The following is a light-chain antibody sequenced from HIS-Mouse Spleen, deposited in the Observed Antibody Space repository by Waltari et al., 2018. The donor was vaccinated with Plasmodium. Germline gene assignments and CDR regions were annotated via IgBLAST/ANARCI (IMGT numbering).Light chain of an antibody. V-gene: IGLV2-23*01. CDR1: SSDVGSYNL. CDR3: CSYAGSRMV. J-gene: IGLJ2*01. CDR2: EGS. Sequence: QSALTQPPSVSGSPGQSITISCTGTSSDVGSYNLLSWYQQHPGKAPKLMIYEGSKRPSGVSNRFSGSKSGNTASLTISGLQAEDEADYYCCSYAGSRMVFGGGTKLTVL.